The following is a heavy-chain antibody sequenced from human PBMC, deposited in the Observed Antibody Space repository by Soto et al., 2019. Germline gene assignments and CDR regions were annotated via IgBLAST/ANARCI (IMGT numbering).Heavy chain of an antibody. CDR2: ISGYNGNT. CDR1: GYTFTRYG. J-gene: IGHJ4*02. D-gene: IGHD2-2*02. Sequence: ASVKVSCKTSGYTFTRYGISWVRQAPGQGLEWMGWISGYNGNTKEAQKFQGRVIMTTDTAANTAHMELRSLTSDDTGVYYCARGSAYTTPWSFDSWGQGTLVTVPS. CDR3: ARGSAYTTPWSFDS. V-gene: IGHV1-18*01.